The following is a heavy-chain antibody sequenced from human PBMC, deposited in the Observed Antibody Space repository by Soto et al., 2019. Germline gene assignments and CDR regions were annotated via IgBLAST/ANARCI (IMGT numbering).Heavy chain of an antibody. D-gene: IGHD2-15*01. Sequence: EVQLLESGGDLVQPGGSLRLSCAASGFSFRDFSMNWFRQAPGKGLEWVSFIDLSGTTTYYRDSVKGRFTMSKDKSRKTVYRQMNSLRVEDTAIYYCAKDRVPDGIYSSDYGGQGVLVTVSS. J-gene: IGHJ4*02. CDR2: IDLSGTTT. V-gene: IGHV3-23*01. CDR1: GFSFRDFS. CDR3: AKDRVPDGIYSSDY.